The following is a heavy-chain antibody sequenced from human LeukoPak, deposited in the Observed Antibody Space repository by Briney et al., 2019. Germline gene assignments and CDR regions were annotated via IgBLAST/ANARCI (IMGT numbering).Heavy chain of an antibody. D-gene: IGHD5-18*01. J-gene: IGHJ6*04. CDR3: AKGGRWIQLWGRYYYYGMDV. CDR1: GFTFSSYG. V-gene: IGHV3-30*18. CDR2: ISYDGSNK. Sequence: GRSLRLSCAASGFTFSSYGMHWVRQAPGKGLEWVAVISYDGSNKCYADSVKGRFTISRDNSKNTLYLQMNSLRAEDTAVYYCAKGGRWIQLWGRYYYYGMDVWGKGTTVTVSS.